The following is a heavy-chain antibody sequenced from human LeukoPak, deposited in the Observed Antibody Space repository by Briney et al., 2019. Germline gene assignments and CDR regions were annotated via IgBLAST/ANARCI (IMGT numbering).Heavy chain of an antibody. CDR3: AGTTCGGDCYSEY. J-gene: IGHJ4*02. V-gene: IGHV3-53*01. D-gene: IGHD2-21*02. CDR2: IYSGGRT. CDR1: GFTVSSNY. Sequence: PGGSLRLSCAASGFTVSSNYMSWVRQAPGKGLEWVSVIYSGGRTYYADSVKGRFTISRDNSKNTLYLQMNSLRAEDTAGYYCAGTTCGGDCYSEYWGQGTQVTVSS.